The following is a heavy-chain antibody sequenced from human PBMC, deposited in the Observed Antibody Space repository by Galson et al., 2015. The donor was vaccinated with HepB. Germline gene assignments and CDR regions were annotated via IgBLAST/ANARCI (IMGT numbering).Heavy chain of an antibody. CDR3: ARGRLRMGY. V-gene: IGHV4-34*01. CDR2: INHSGST. D-gene: IGHD6-25*01. Sequence: LSLTCAVYGGSFSGYYWSWIRQPPGKGLEWIGEINHSGSTNYNPSLKSRVTISVDTSKNQFSLKLSSVTAADTAVYYCARGRLRMGYWGQGTLVTVSS. CDR1: GGSFSGYY. J-gene: IGHJ4*02.